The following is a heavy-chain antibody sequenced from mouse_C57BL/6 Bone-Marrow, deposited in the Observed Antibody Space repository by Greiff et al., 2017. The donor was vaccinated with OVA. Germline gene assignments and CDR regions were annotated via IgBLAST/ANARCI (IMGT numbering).Heavy chain of an antibody. V-gene: IGHV1-26*01. J-gene: IGHJ1*03. CDR2: INPNNGGT. CDR3: ARLDYGSSYSNWYFDV. CDR1: GYTFTDYY. Sequence: VQLQQSGPELVKPGASVKISCKASGYTFTDYYMNWVKQSHGKSLEWIGDINPNNGGTSYNQKFKGKATLTVDKSSSTAYMELRSLTSEDSAVYYCARLDYGSSYSNWYFDVWGTGTTVTVSS. D-gene: IGHD1-1*01.